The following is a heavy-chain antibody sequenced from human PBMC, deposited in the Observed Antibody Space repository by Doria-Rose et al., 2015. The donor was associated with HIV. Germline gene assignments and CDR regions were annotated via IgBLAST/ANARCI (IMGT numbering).Heavy chain of an antibody. CDR1: GVSLSSPGMG. CDR3: ARIKSSRWYHKYYFDF. J-gene: IGHJ4*02. Sequence: QVHLVESGPVLVKPTETLTLTCTVSGVSLSSPGMGVSWIRQPPGKALEWLANNFSDDERSYKTSLKSRLTISRGTSKSQVVLTMTDMDPVDTATYYCARIKSSRWYHKYYFDFWGQGTLVIVSA. V-gene: IGHV2-26*01. CDR2: NFSDDER. D-gene: IGHD6-13*01.